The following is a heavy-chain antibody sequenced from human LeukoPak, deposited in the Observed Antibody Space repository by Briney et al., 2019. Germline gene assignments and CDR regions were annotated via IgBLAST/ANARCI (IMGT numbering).Heavy chain of an antibody. CDR1: GFTFSSYS. Sequence: QPGXXLRLSCAASGFTFSSYSMNWVRQAPGKGLEWVSYISSSSSTIYYADSVKGRFTISRDNAKNSLYLQMNSLRAEDTAVYYCARDTPKYYYDSSGPKTTFDYWGQGTLVTVSS. D-gene: IGHD3-22*01. V-gene: IGHV3-48*01. J-gene: IGHJ4*02. CDR2: ISSSSSTI. CDR3: ARDTPKYYYDSSGPKTTFDY.